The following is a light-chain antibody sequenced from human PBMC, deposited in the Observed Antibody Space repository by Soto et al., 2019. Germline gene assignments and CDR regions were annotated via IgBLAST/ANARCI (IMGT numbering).Light chain of an antibody. CDR2: NAS. J-gene: IGKJ3*01. V-gene: IGKV3-11*01. Sequence: EIVLTQSPATLSLSPGERATLSCRASQTVSTYLAWYQQKPGQAPRLLIYNASNRATAIPARFSCSGSGTDFTLTIISLEPEDSAVYYCHQRSNWPPFTFGPGTKVEIQ. CDR1: QTVSTY. CDR3: HQRSNWPPFT.